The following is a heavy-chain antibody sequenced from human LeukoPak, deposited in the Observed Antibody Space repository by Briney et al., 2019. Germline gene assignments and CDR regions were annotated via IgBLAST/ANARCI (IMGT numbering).Heavy chain of an antibody. D-gene: IGHD3-22*01. CDR3: AKTYYYDTSGCYSFPN. Sequence: GGSLRLSCAASGFTFSSYAMTWVRQAPGKGLEWVSSISSSGSNTYYADSMKGRFTISRDNSKNTLYLQLNSLRAEDTAVYYCAKTYYYDTSGCYSFPNWGQGTQVTVSS. CDR1: GFTFSSYA. J-gene: IGHJ1*01. V-gene: IGHV3-23*01. CDR2: ISSSGSNT.